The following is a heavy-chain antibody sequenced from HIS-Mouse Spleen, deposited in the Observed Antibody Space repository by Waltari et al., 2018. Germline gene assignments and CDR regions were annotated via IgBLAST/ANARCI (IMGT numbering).Heavy chain of an antibody. CDR2: IYYSGST. Sequence: QLQLQESGPGLVKPSETLSLTCTVSGGSILRSSYYLGWIRQPPGKGLEWIGSIYYSGSTYYNPSLKSRVTISVDTSKNQFSLKLSSVTAADTAVYYCAREIPYSSSWYDWYFDLWGRGTLVTVSS. J-gene: IGHJ2*01. V-gene: IGHV4-39*07. CDR3: AREIPYSSSWYDWYFDL. D-gene: IGHD6-13*01. CDR1: GGSILRSSYY.